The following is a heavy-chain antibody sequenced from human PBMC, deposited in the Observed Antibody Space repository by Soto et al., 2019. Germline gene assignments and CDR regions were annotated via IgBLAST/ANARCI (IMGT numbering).Heavy chain of an antibody. CDR3: AGLRYCSGGSCDEAFDY. D-gene: IGHD2-15*01. V-gene: IGHV1-2*04. CDR1: GYTFTGYY. Sequence: QVQLVQSGAEVKKPGASVKVSCKASGYTFTGYYMHWVRQAPGQGLEWMGWINPNSGGTNYAQKFRCWVTMTRDTSISTAYRELSRLRFDDTAVYYWAGLRYCSGGSCDEAFDYWGQGTLVTVSS. J-gene: IGHJ4*02. CDR2: INPNSGGT.